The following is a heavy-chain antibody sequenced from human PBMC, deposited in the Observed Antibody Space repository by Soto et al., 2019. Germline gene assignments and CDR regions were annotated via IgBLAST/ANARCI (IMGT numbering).Heavy chain of an antibody. CDR3: ARVTGDWDNPIDY. D-gene: IGHD7-27*01. CDR1: GGSVSSGSYY. V-gene: IGHV4-61*01. J-gene: IGHJ4*02. CDR2: IYYSGST. Sequence: QSQTLSLTCTVSGGSVSSGSYYWSWIRQPPGKGLEWIGYIYYSGSTNYNPSLKSRVTISVDTSKNQFSLKLSSVTAADTAVYYCARVTGDWDNPIDYWGQGTLVTVSS.